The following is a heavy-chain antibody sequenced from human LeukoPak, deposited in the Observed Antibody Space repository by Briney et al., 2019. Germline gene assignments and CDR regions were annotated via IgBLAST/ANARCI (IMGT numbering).Heavy chain of an antibody. CDR3: ARDLSSWYWFDP. J-gene: IGHJ5*02. Sequence: SETLSLTCTVSGGSISGYFWTWIRQPAGKGLEWIGRMYSTGSNNYNPSLKSRVTMSLDTSKNHFSLNLTSVTAADTAVYYCARDLSSWYWFDPWGQGTLVTVSS. D-gene: IGHD6-13*01. CDR1: GGSISGYF. CDR2: MYSTGSN. V-gene: IGHV4-4*07.